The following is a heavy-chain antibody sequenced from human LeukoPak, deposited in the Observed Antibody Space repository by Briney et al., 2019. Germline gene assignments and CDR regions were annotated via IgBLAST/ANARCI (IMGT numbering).Heavy chain of an antibody. CDR2: IHYSGST. J-gene: IGHJ4*02. V-gene: IGHV4-39*07. D-gene: IGHD3-22*01. CDR3: ARTRKNFYGSSVRTYPFDY. Sequence: MSSETLSLTCTVSGGSISSSSYYWGWIRQPPGKGLEWIGSIHYSGSTYYNPSLKSRVTISVDTSKNQFSLKLSSVTAADTAVYYCARTRKNFYGSSVRTYPFDYWGQGTLVTVSS. CDR1: GGSISSSSYY.